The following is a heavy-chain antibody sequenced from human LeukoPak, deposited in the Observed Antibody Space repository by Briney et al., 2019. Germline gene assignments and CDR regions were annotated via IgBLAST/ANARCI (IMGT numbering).Heavy chain of an antibody. CDR3: ARGTHYYGSGSYYSHP. J-gene: IGHJ5*02. D-gene: IGHD3-10*01. CDR2: INHSGST. Sequence: SETLSLTRAVYGGSFSGYYWSWIRQPPGKGLEWIGEINHSGSTNYNPSLKSRVTISVDTSKNQFSLKLSSVTAADTAVYYCARGTHYYGSGSYYSHPWGQGTLVTVSS. CDR1: GGSFSGYY. V-gene: IGHV4-34*01.